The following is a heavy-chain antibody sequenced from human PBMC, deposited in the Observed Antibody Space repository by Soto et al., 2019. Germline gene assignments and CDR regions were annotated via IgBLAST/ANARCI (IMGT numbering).Heavy chain of an antibody. CDR1: DFSLTTRGVG. Sequence: SGPTLVNPTQTLTLTCNFSDFSLTTRGVGVGWIRQPPGKALEWVALIYWSDDQRYNPSLKSRLTVTKDTSKNHVVLTMTNVDPLDSVTYYCTHRSPAYGHDFWGPGTLVTVSS. CDR3: THRSPAYGHDF. D-gene: IGHD3-10*01. J-gene: IGHJ4*02. V-gene: IGHV2-5*01. CDR2: IYWSDDQ.